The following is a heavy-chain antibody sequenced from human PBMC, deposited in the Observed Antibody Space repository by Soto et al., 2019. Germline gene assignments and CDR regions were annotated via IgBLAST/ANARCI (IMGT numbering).Heavy chain of an antibody. CDR1: GGTFSSYA. CDR3: ARSGIVVVPDAKLYGMDV. Sequence: SVKVSCKASGGTFSSYAISWVRQAPGQGLEWMGGIIPIFGTANYAQKFQGRVTITADESTSTAYMELSSLRSEDTAVYYCARSGIVVVPDAKLYGMDVWGQGTTVTVSS. V-gene: IGHV1-69*13. J-gene: IGHJ6*02. CDR2: IIPIFGTA. D-gene: IGHD2-2*01.